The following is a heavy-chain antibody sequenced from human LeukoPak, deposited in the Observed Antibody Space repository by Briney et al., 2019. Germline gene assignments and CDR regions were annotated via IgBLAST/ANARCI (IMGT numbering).Heavy chain of an antibody. CDR3: ARGIGTATNAFAI. CDR2: IYSGGST. D-gene: IGHD5-12*01. CDR1: GFTVSSTY. Sequence: PGGSLRLYCAASGFTVSSTYMAWVRQAPGKGLEWVSVIYSGGSTYYTDSVKGRFTISRDNSKNTLYLQMNSLRAEDTAVCYCARGIGTATNAFAIWGQGTMVTVSS. J-gene: IGHJ3*02. V-gene: IGHV3-53*01.